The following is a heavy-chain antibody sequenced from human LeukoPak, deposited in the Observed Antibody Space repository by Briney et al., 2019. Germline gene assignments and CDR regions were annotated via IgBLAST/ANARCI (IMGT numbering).Heavy chain of an antibody. D-gene: IGHD2-21*02. V-gene: IGHV4-4*07. CDR1: DGQIIGSY. CDR3: ARFRCADGCYPEDV. J-gene: IGHJ6*04. CDR2: ILSSGDT. Sequence: SPTRPLSSSVIDGQIIGSYWRRIGNNEGKGLEWIGSILSSGDTNYSPSLKSRVTMAVDASKNQYSLTLTSVTAADTAVYYCARFRCADGCYPEDVWGKGTTVTVSS.